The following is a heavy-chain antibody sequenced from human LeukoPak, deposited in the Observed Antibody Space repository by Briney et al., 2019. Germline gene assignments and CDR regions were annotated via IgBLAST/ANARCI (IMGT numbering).Heavy chain of an antibody. Sequence: ASVKVSCKASGYTFTRYDINWVRQATGQGLEWMGWMSPNSGNTGYAQKFQGRVTMTRDMSTSTVYMELSSLRSEDTAVYYCASLAGGNSESGDAFDIWGQGTMVTVSS. V-gene: IGHV1-8*01. D-gene: IGHD4-23*01. CDR3: ASLAGGNSESGDAFDI. CDR2: MSPNSGNT. CDR1: GYTFTRYD. J-gene: IGHJ3*02.